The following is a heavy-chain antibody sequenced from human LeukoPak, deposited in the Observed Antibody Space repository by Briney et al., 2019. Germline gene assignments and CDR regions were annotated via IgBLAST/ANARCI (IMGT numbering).Heavy chain of an antibody. J-gene: IGHJ3*02. V-gene: IGHV4-59*01. CDR1: GGSISSYY. CDR3: ARDRRGVDI. Sequence: SSETLSLTCTVSGGSISSYYWSWIRQPPGKGLEWIGYIYYSGSTNYNPSLKSRVTISVDTSKNQFSLKLSSVTAADTAVYYCARDRRGVDIWGQGTMVTVSS. CDR2: IYYSGST. D-gene: IGHD3-10*01.